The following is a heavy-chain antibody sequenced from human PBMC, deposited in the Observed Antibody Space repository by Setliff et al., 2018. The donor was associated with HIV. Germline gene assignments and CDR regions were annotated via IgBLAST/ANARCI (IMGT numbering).Heavy chain of an antibody. Sequence: ASVKVSCKSSGYTFSTYYLHWVRQAPGQGLEWLGIISPSGGSTSYAQKFQGRVTMTRDTSTSTFYMDLSSLRSDDTAVYYCASERRIVVGYYFDSWGQGTLVTVSS. CDR2: ISPSGGST. J-gene: IGHJ4*02. CDR3: ASERRIVVGYYFDS. V-gene: IGHV1-46*01. D-gene: IGHD3-22*01. CDR1: GYTFSTYY.